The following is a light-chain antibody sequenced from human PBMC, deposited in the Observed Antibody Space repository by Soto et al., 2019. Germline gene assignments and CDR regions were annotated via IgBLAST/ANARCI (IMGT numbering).Light chain of an antibody. V-gene: IGKV1-39*01. Sequence: IQMTQSPSSLSASLGDRVTITCRASQSISSYLNWYQQKPGKAPKLPIYAASSLQSGVPSRFSGSGSGTDFTLTISSLQPEDFATYYCQQSYSTPLTFGGGTKVDIK. J-gene: IGKJ4*01. CDR1: QSISSY. CDR2: AAS. CDR3: QQSYSTPLT.